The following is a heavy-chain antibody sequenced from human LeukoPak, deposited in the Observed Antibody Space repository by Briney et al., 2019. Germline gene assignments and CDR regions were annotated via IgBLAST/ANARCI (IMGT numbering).Heavy chain of an antibody. CDR2: INTGGGT. V-gene: IGHV3-23*01. CDR3: ARDLHEYYFDY. CDR1: GFTFNNYA. Sequence: GGSLRLSCAASGFTFNNYAMTWVRQAPGKGLEWVSTINTGGGTYYAASVKSRFTLSRENSRNTLYLQMNSLRAEDTAVYYCARDLHEYYFDYWGQGTLVTVSS. J-gene: IGHJ4*02.